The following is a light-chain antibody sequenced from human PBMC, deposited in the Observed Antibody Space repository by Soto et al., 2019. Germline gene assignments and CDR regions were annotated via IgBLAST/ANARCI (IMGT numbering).Light chain of an antibody. J-gene: IGLJ1*01. CDR3: CSYTSSRTSFV. Sequence: QSALAQPAAVSGSPGQSITISCTGTSSDVGGYNYVSWYQQHPGKAPKLMIYEVINRPSGVSIRFSGSKSGSTASLTISGLQAEDEADYYCCSYTSSRTSFVFGTGTKVTVL. CDR1: SSDVGGYNY. CDR2: EVI. V-gene: IGLV2-14*01.